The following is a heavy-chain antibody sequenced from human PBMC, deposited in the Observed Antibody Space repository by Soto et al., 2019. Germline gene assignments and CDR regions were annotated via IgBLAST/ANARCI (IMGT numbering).Heavy chain of an antibody. D-gene: IGHD3-16*01. Sequence: QVQLVESGGGVVQPGRALRLSCAASGFTFSSYAMHWVRQAPGKGLEWVAVISYDGSNKYYADSVKGRFTISRDNSKNTLYLQMISLRAEDTAVYYCALLGDLDYWGQGTLVTVSS. CDR3: ALLGDLDY. V-gene: IGHV3-30-3*01. CDR1: GFTFSSYA. J-gene: IGHJ4*02. CDR2: ISYDGSNK.